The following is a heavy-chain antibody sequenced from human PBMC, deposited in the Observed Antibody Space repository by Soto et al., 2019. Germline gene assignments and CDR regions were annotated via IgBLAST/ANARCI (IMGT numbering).Heavy chain of an antibody. D-gene: IGHD3-10*01. CDR3: ARGRSNDFGSSHTPTLGX. Sequence: GGSLRLSCVASGFTFNTYDMHWVRQVTGKGLEWVSAIGTLRDTYYTASVKGLFTISRDNARNSVSLQMNSLRAGDTAVYFCARGRSNDFGSSHTPTLGXRGQGTLVTVSX. CDR2: IGTLRDT. CDR1: GFTFNTYD. J-gene: IGHJ5*02. V-gene: IGHV3-13*01.